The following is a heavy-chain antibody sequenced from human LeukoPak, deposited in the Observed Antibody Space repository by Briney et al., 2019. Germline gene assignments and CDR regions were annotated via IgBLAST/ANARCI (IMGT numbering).Heavy chain of an antibody. V-gene: IGHV1-69*13. CDR3: ARKYCSSTSCYMGWFDP. CDR2: IIPIFGTA. J-gene: IGHJ5*02. CDR1: GGTFSSYA. D-gene: IGHD2-2*02. Sequence: SVKVSCKASGGTFSSYAISWVRQAPGQGLEWMGGIIPIFGTANYAQKFQGRVTITADESTSTAYMELSSLRSEDTAVYYCARKYCSSTSCYMGWFDPWGQGTLVTVSS.